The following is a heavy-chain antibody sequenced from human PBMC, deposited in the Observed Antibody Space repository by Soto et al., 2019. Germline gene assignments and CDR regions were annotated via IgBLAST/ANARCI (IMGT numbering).Heavy chain of an antibody. CDR2: ISGSGGST. J-gene: IGHJ4*02. V-gene: IGHV3-23*01. Sequence: GGSLRLSCAASGFTFSSYAMSWVRQAPGKGLEWVSAISGSGGSTYYADSVKGRFTISRDNSKNTLYLQMNSLRAEDTAVYYCAKEYSLFPDEYGDYVSFYWGQGTLVTFSS. CDR3: AKEYSLFPDEYGDYVSFY. D-gene: IGHD4-17*01. CDR1: GFTFSSYA.